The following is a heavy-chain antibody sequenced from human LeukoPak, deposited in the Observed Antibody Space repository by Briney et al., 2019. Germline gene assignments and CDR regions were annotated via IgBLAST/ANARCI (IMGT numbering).Heavy chain of an antibody. Sequence: SVKVSCKASGGTFTSYAISWVRQAPGQGLEWRGGIIPMFGTTNYAQKFQGRVTITTDESTTTAYMELSSLRSEDTAVYYCAAMTNYYFENRGQGTLVTVSS. J-gene: IGHJ4*02. CDR3: AAMTNYYFEN. D-gene: IGHD2-2*01. CDR1: GGTFTSYA. V-gene: IGHV1-69*05. CDR2: IIPMFGTT.